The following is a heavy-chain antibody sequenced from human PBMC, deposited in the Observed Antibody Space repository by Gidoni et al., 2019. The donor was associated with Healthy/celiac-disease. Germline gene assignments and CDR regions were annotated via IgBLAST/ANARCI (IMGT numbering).Heavy chain of an antibody. CDR3: AKALRGYTSAFDI. CDR2: ISYDGSNK. J-gene: IGHJ3*02. D-gene: IGHD5-12*01. V-gene: IGHV3-30*18. CDR1: TFSSYG. Sequence: TFSSYGMHWVRQAPGKGLEWVAVISYDGSNKYYADSVKGRFTISRDNSKNTLYLQMNSLRAEDTAVYYCAKALRGYTSAFDIWGQGTRVTVSS.